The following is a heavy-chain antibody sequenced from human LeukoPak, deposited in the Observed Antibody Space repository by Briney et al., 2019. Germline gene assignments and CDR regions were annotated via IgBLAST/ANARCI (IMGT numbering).Heavy chain of an antibody. J-gene: IGHJ6*02. Sequence: GGSLRLSGAASGFTFSSYAMSWVRQAPGKGLEWVSAISGSGGSTYYADSVKGRFTISRDNSKNTLYLQMNSLRAEDTAVYYCAKVAYYGSGSYDMDVWGQGTTVTVSS. D-gene: IGHD3-10*01. CDR1: GFTFSSYA. V-gene: IGHV3-23*01. CDR2: ISGSGGST. CDR3: AKVAYYGSGSYDMDV.